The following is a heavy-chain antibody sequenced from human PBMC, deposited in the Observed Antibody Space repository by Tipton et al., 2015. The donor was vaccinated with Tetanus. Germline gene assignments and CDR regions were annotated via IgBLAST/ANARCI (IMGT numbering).Heavy chain of an antibody. J-gene: IGHJ6*02. V-gene: IGHV4-38-2*01. Sequence: TLSLTCAVSGYSISSGYYWGWIRQPPGKGLEWIGSIYHSGSTYYNPSLKSRVTISVDTSKNQFSLKLSSVTAADTAVYYCATLGEDTAMVNGMDVWGQGTTVTVSS. CDR2: IYHSGST. CDR1: GYSISSGYY. D-gene: IGHD5-18*01. CDR3: ATLGEDTAMVNGMDV.